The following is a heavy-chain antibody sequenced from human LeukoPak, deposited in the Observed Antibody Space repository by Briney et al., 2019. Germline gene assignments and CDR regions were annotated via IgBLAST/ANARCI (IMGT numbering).Heavy chain of an antibody. CDR3: AREILYGDSVGFDY. CDR2: INSDGTNT. J-gene: IGHJ4*02. D-gene: IGHD4-17*01. CDR1: GFIFSSYW. V-gene: IGHV3-74*01. Sequence: PGGSLRLSCAASGFIFSSYWIHWVRQAPGKGLEWVSRINSDGTNTRYADFVMGRFTISRDNTKKTLYLQMNSLRAEDTAVYYCAREILYGDSVGFDYRGQGTLVTVSS.